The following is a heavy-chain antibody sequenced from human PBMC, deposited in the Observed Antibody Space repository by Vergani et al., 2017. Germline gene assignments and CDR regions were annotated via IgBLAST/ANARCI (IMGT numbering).Heavy chain of an antibody. D-gene: IGHD3-22*01. Sequence: EVDLVESGGGLAQPGGSLRLSCEASGITFWKFGMHWVRQGPGKGLEWVSGISWNSGAVDYADSVRGRFPISRDNAKNSLFLEMNSLRAEDTAVYYCAKQRAYYYDSSGYYRPAEYFQHWGQGTLVTVSS. V-gene: IGHV3-9*01. CDR3: AKQRAYYYDSSGYYRPAEYFQH. CDR2: ISWNSGAV. CDR1: GITFWKFG. J-gene: IGHJ1*01.